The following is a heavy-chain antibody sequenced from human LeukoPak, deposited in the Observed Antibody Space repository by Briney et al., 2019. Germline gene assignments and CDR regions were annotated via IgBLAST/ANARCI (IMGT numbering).Heavy chain of an antibody. CDR2: FSSSGTYI. V-gene: IGHV3-21*01. CDR3: ARGPFIDY. Sequence: PGGSLKLSCAASGFPFSSYSMTWVRQAPGKGLEWVSSFSSSGTYIYYADSVKGRFTISGDNAKNSLYLQMNSLRAEDTAVYYCARGPFIDYWGQGTLVTVSS. J-gene: IGHJ4*02. CDR1: GFPFSSYS.